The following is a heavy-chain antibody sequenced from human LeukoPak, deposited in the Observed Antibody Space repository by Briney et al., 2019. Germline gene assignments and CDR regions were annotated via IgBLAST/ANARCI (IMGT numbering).Heavy chain of an antibody. CDR1: GYTFTGYY. D-gene: IGHD6-13*01. Sequence: ASVKVSCKASGYTFTGYYMHWVRQAPGQGLEWMGWINPNSGGTNYAQKFQGRVTMTRDTSISTAYMELSRLRSDDTAVYYCARDAGSSSRRYYFDYWGQGTLVTVSS. V-gene: IGHV1-2*02. CDR2: INPNSGGT. J-gene: IGHJ4*02. CDR3: ARDAGSSSRRYYFDY.